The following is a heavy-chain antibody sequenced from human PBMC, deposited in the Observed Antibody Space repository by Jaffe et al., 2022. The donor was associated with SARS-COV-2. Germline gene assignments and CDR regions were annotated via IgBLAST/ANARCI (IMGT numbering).Heavy chain of an antibody. V-gene: IGHV3-64D*09. CDR1: GFSFSNYA. CDR2: IDSNGGSP. Sequence: EMQLVESGGGLVQPGGSLRLSCSASGFSFSNYAMHWVRQAPGKGLEYVSGIDSNGGSPHYPDSVNGRFTLSRDNSKNTLYLQMTSLRAEDTAVYYCVKDRICSRYTCCQLGHWGQGTLVTVSS. J-gene: IGHJ4*02. CDR3: VKDRICSRYTCCQLGH. D-gene: IGHD2-2*01.